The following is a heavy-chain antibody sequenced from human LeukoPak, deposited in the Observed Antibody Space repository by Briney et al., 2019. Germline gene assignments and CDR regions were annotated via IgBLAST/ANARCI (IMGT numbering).Heavy chain of an antibody. CDR1: GFTFSSYS. CDR2: ISSSSSYI. J-gene: IGHJ4*02. CDR3: ARGGAAAGTPPTGY. V-gene: IGHV3-21*01. D-gene: IGHD6-13*01. Sequence: GGSLRLSCAASGFTFSSYSMNWVRQAPGKGLEWVSSISSSSSYIYYADSVKGRFTISRDNAKNSLYLQMNSLRAEDTAVYCCARGGAAAGTPPTGYWGQGTLVTVSS.